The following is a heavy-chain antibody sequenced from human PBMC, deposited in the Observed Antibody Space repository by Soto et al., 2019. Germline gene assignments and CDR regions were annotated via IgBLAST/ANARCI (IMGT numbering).Heavy chain of an antibody. Sequence: ASVKVSCKASGYTFTGYYMHWVRQAPGQGLEWMGWINPNSGGTNYAQKFQGWVTMTRDTSISTAYMELSRLRSDDTAVYYCARGGYHSSGWYAEYYGMDVWGQGTTVTVSS. J-gene: IGHJ6*02. D-gene: IGHD6-19*01. V-gene: IGHV1-2*04. CDR2: INPNSGGT. CDR1: GYTFTGYY. CDR3: ARGGYHSSGWYAEYYGMDV.